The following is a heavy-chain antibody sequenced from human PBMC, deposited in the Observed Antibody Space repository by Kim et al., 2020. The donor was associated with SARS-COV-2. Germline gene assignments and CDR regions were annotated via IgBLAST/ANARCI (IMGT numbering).Heavy chain of an antibody. Sequence: SETLSLTCTVSGGSISSSSYYWGWIRQPPGKGLEWIGSSYYSGSTYYNPSLKSRVTISVDTSKNQFTLKLSSVTAADTAVYYCVTMIVVVYIDYWGQGTLVTVSS. CDR3: VTMIVVVYIDY. CDR1: GGSISSSSYY. D-gene: IGHD3-22*01. J-gene: IGHJ4*02. V-gene: IGHV4-39*01. CDR2: SYYSGST.